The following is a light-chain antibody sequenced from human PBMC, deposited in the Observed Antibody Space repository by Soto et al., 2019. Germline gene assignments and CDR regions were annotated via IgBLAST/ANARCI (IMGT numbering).Light chain of an antibody. CDR2: AAS. J-gene: IGKJ5*01. V-gene: IGKV1-39*01. CDR1: QSISSY. Sequence: DIQMTQSPSSLSASVGDRVTITCRASQSISSYLNWYQQKPGKAPKLMIYAASSLQSGVPSMFSGSGSGTVLNLTISSLQPEDFATYYCQQSYSTPITFGQGTRLEIK. CDR3: QQSYSTPIT.